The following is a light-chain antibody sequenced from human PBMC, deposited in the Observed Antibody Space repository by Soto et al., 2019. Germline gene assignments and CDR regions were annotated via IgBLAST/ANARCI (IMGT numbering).Light chain of an antibody. CDR2: DAS. J-gene: IGKJ5*01. CDR1: HDIKKF. Sequence: DLQMTQSPSSLSASVGDRVTITCQASHDIKKFLTWFQEKPGKAPELLIYDASNLQTGVPSRFSGSGSGTHFTFTISSLQPEDIATYYCQRYDSLPPTFGQGTRLDIK. CDR3: QRYDSLPPT. V-gene: IGKV1-33*01.